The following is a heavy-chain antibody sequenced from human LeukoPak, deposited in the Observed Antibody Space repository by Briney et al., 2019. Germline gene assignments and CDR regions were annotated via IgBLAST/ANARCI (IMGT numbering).Heavy chain of an antibody. Sequence: PGGSLRLSCAASGFTFSSYWMHWVRQAPGKGLVWVSRLNSDGSSTTYADSVKGRFTISRDNAKNTLYLEMNSLRAEDTSVYYCARDKKGGESSEIDYWGQGTLVTDSS. V-gene: IGHV3-74*03. CDR3: ARDKKGGESSEIDY. D-gene: IGHD3-10*01. CDR2: LNSDGSST. J-gene: IGHJ4*02. CDR1: GFTFSSYW.